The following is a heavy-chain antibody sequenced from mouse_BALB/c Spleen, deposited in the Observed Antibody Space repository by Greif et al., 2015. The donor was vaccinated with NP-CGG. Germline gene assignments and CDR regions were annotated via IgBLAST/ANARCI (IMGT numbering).Heavy chain of an antibody. CDR2: INPGSGGT. Sequence: VQLVESGAELVRPGTSVKVSCKASGYAFTNYLIEWVKQRPGQGLEWIGVINPGSGGTNYNEKFKGKATLTADKSSSTAYMQLSSLTSDDSAVYFCARLLRLPTSYFDVWGAGTTVTVSS. D-gene: IGHD1-2*01. CDR1: GYAFTNYL. V-gene: IGHV1-54*01. J-gene: IGHJ1*01. CDR3: ARLLRLPTSYFDV.